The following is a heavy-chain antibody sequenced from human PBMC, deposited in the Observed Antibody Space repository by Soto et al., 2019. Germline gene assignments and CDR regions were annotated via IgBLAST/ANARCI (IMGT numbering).Heavy chain of an antibody. D-gene: IGHD6-13*01. Sequence: ASVKVSCKASGYTFTGYYMHWVRQAPGQGLEWMGWINPNSGGTNYAQKFQGRVTMTRDTSISTAYMELSRLRSDDTAVYYCARGTPHEQQLVLDYYYGMDVWGQGTTVTVSS. CDR1: GYTFTGYY. CDR2: INPNSGGT. CDR3: ARGTPHEQQLVLDYYYGMDV. J-gene: IGHJ6*02. V-gene: IGHV1-2*02.